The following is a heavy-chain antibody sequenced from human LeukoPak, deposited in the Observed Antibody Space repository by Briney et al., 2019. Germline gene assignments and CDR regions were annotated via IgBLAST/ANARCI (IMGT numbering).Heavy chain of an antibody. D-gene: IGHD2-2*01. Sequence: ASVKVSCKASGYTFTGYYMHWVRQAPGQGLEWMGWINPNSGGTNYAQKFQGRVTMTRDTSISTAYMELSRLRSDDTAVYYSARDHCSSTSCYSNWFDPWGQGTLVTVSS. J-gene: IGHJ5*02. CDR2: INPNSGGT. CDR3: ARDHCSSTSCYSNWFDP. V-gene: IGHV1-2*02. CDR1: GYTFTGYY.